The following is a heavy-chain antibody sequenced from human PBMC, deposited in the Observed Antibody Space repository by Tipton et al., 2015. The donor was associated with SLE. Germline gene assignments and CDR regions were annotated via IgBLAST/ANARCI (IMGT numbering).Heavy chain of an antibody. D-gene: IGHD6-13*01. CDR2: IDHSRST. Sequence: TLSLTCAVYGGSISSNSSYYWAWIRQPPGKGVEWIGEIDHSRSTNYNPSLKSRVTISRDTSKNQFSLRLSSVTAADTAVYYCAGSSSWYLYFDCWGQGTLVTVSS. CDR1: GGSISSNSSYY. CDR3: AGSSSWYLYFDC. J-gene: IGHJ4*02. V-gene: IGHV4-39*07.